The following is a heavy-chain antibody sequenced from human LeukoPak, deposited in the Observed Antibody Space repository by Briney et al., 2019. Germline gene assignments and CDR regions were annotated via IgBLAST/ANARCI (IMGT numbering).Heavy chain of an antibody. J-gene: IGHJ6*02. Sequence: PGRSLRLSCKVSGFTFDDYAMHWVRHTPGKGLEWGSGITWNRDNIGYGDSVKGRFTISRDNVKNVLYLQMNSLRPEDTALYYCAKDLSSAITSALVLDVWGQGTTVIVS. CDR2: ITWNRDNI. CDR1: GFTFDDYA. D-gene: IGHD6-19*01. CDR3: AKDLSSAITSALVLDV. V-gene: IGHV3-9*01.